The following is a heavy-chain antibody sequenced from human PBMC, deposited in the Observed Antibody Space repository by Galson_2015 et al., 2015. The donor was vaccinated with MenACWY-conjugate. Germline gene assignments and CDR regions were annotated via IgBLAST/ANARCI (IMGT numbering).Heavy chain of an antibody. J-gene: IGHJ4*02. V-gene: IGHV1-3*01. D-gene: IGHD3-3*01. Sequence: SVKVSCKASGYPFTGYAVHWVRQAPGQRLEWMGWIHVGSSKTGYSLKFQGRVTLTRDTSATTAYMGLSSLRSEDTAVYYCARGRRITIFGEIAYPGFIDHWGQGTLVTVSS. CDR3: ARGRRITIFGEIAYPGFIDH. CDR2: IHVGSSKT. CDR1: GYPFTGYA.